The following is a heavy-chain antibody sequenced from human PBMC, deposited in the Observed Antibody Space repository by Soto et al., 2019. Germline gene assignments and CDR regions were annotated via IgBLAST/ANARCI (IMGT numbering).Heavy chain of an antibody. CDR3: ARVASRIAAANYYFDY. V-gene: IGHV4-59*01. CDR1: GGSISSYY. J-gene: IGHJ4*02. CDR2: IYYSGST. D-gene: IGHD6-13*01. Sequence: SETLSLTCTVSGGSISSYYWSWIRQPPGKGLEWIGYIYYSGSTNYNPSLKSRVTISVDTSKNQFSLKLSSVTAADTAVYYCARVASRIAAANYYFDYWGQGTLVTVSS.